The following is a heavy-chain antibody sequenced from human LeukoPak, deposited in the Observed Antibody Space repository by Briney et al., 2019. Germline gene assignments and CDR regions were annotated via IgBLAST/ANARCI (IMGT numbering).Heavy chain of an antibody. J-gene: IGHJ4*02. CDR3: ARVFSLRDY. CDR1: GFTFSSYA. Sequence: PGGSLRLSCAASGFTFSSYAMSWVRQAPGKGLEWVSVIYSGGSTYYADSVKGRFTISRDNSKNTLYLQMNSLRAEDTAVYYCARVFSLRDYWGQGTLVTVSS. D-gene: IGHD3-3*01. V-gene: IGHV3-53*01. CDR2: IYSGGST.